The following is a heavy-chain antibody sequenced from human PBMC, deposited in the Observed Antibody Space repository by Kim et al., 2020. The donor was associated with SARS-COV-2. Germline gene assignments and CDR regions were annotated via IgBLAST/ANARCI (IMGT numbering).Heavy chain of an antibody. V-gene: IGHV4-39*07. Sequence: SETLSLTCTVSGGSISSSSYYWGWIRQPPGKGLEWIGSIYYSGSTYYNPSLKSRVTISVDTSKNQFSLKLSSVTAADTAVYYCAREGLRFLEWGNWFDPWGQGTLVTVSS. J-gene: IGHJ5*02. CDR2: IYYSGST. D-gene: IGHD3-3*01. CDR1: GGSISSSSYY. CDR3: AREGLRFLEWGNWFDP.